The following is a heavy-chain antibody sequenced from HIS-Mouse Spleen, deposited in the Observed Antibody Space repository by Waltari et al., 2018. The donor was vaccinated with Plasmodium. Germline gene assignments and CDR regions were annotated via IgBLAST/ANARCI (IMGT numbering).Heavy chain of an antibody. CDR2: INASGGDT. V-gene: IGHV1-2*02. CDR1: GYTFTGYY. D-gene: IGHD6-13*01. CDR3: ARVLGYKAAAGTFVEYFQH. Sequence: QVQLVQSGAEVKKPGASVKVSCKASGYTFTGYYMHWVRQAPGQGLEWMRWINASGGDTNYAQKVQGRVTMTRDTSISTAYMELSRLRSDDTAVYYCARVLGYKAAAGTFVEYFQHWGQGTLVTVSS. J-gene: IGHJ1*01.